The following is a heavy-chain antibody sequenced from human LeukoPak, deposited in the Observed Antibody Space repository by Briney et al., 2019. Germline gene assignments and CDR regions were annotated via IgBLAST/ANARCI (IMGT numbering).Heavy chain of an antibody. D-gene: IGHD3-10*01. CDR3: ARAPGATYYFYGMDV. V-gene: IGHV3-11*05. Sequence: PGGSLRLSCAASGFTFSDYYMSWIRQAPGKGLEWVSYISSSSGYTNYADSVKGRFTISTDNAKNSLFLQMNSLRAEDTAVYYCARAPGATYYFYGMDVWGQGTTVSVSS. CDR2: ISSSSGYT. J-gene: IGHJ6*02. CDR1: GFTFSDYY.